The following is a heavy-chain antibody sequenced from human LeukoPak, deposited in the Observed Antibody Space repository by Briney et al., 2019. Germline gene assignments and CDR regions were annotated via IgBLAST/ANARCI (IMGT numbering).Heavy chain of an antibody. Sequence: SETLSLTCTVSGGSISSGSYYWSWIRQPAGKGLQWIGRIYTSGSTNYNPSLKSRVTISVDTSKNQFSLKLSSVTAADTAVYYCARSTYDFWSGYYYMDVWGKGTTVTVSS. CDR2: IYTSGST. D-gene: IGHD3-3*01. J-gene: IGHJ6*03. CDR3: ARSTYDFWSGYYYMDV. CDR1: GGSISSGSYY. V-gene: IGHV4-61*02.